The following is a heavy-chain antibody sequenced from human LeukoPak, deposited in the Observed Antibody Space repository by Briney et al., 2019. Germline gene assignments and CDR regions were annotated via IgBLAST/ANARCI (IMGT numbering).Heavy chain of an antibody. CDR2: IYYSGST. J-gene: IGHJ4*02. V-gene: IGHV4-31*03. D-gene: IGHD2-2*02. CDR1: GVSISSGGYY. Sequence: PSQTLSLTCTVSGVSISSGGYYWSWLRPHPGKGLEWIGYIYYSGSTYYNPSLKSRVTISVDTSKNQFSLKLSSVTAADTAVYCCARAEYCSSTSCYTSEGPYDYWGQGTLVTVSS. CDR3: ARAEYCSSTSCYTSEGPYDY.